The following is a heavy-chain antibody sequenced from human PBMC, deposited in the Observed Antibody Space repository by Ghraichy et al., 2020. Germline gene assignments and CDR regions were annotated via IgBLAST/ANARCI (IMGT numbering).Heavy chain of an antibody. V-gene: IGHV5-10-1*01. Sequence: KVSCKGSGNRFTIYWITWVRQMPGKGLEWMGRIDPSDSYTNYSPSFQGHVTISTDKSINTAYLQWSSLKASDTAMYYCSRHMTAAGGNAFDIWGQGTMVTVSS. J-gene: IGHJ3*02. D-gene: IGHD6-13*01. CDR1: GNRFTIYW. CDR2: IDPSDSYT. CDR3: SRHMTAAGGNAFDI.